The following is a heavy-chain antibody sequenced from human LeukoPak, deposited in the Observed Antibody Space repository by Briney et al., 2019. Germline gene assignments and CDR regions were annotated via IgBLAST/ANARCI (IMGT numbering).Heavy chain of an antibody. CDR1: GGSISSGSYY. V-gene: IGHV4-61*02. Sequence: ASQTLSLTCTVSGGSISSGSYYWSWIRQPAGKGLEWIGRIYTSGSTNYNPSLKSRVTISVDTSKNQFSLKLSSVTAADTAVYYCAKGRGWLLDDAFDIWGQGTMVTVSS. D-gene: IGHD5-24*01. CDR3: AKGRGWLLDDAFDI. J-gene: IGHJ3*02. CDR2: IYTSGST.